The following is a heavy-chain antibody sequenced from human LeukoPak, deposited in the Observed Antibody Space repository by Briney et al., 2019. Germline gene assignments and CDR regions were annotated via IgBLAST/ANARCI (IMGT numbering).Heavy chain of an antibody. J-gene: IGHJ4*02. D-gene: IGHD3-22*01. CDR3: AKRGVVIRVILVGFHKEAYYFDS. CDR1: GITLSNYG. Sequence: GGSLRLSCAVSGITLSNYGMSWVRQAPGKGLEWVAGISDSGGGTNYADSVKGRFTISGDNPKNTLYLQMNSLRVEDTAVYFCAKRGVVIRVILVGFHKEAYYFDSWGQGALVTVSS. CDR2: ISDSGGGT. V-gene: IGHV3-23*01.